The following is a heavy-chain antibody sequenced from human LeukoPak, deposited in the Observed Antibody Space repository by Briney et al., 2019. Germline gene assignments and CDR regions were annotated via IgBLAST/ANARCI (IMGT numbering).Heavy chain of an antibody. D-gene: IGHD2-8*02. V-gene: IGHV3-30*02. CDR2: IRFDGTKQ. CDR3: ARDFDDPTGQYYYLPDY. Sequence: GGSLRLSCAASGFKFSRNGMHWVRQAPGKGLEWVSFIRFDGTKQFYTQSVRGRFTISRDNYMNILYLQMDSLTAEDTAVYYCARDFDDPTGQYYYLPDYWGPGIKVTVSS. CDR1: GFKFSRNG. J-gene: IGHJ4*02.